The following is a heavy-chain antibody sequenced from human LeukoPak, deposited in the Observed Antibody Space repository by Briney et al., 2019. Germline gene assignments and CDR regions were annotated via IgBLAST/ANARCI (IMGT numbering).Heavy chain of an antibody. D-gene: IGHD3-10*01. V-gene: IGHV1-18*01. J-gene: IGHJ4*02. Sequence: ASVKVSCKASGYTFTSYGISWVRQAPGQGLEWMGWISAYNGNTNFAQKLQGGVTMSTDTSTNTAYMELRSLRSDDTAVYYCARETCERGSGSYCPFDYWGQGTLVIVSS. CDR2: ISAYNGNT. CDR1: GYTFTSYG. CDR3: ARETCERGSGSYCPFDY.